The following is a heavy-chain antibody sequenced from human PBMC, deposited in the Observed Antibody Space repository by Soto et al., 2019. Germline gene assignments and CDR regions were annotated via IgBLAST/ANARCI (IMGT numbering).Heavy chain of an antibody. CDR1: GFTFSNYG. V-gene: IGHV3-33*08. CDR2: IWYDGSYK. Sequence: GGSLRLSCVVSGFTFSNYGMHWVRQAPGKGLEWVAVIWYDGSYKYYADSVKGRFTISRDNSKNTLYLQMNSLRAEDTAVYYCARDPSTVTTSLDYWGQGTLVTVSS. D-gene: IGHD4-4*01. J-gene: IGHJ4*02. CDR3: ARDPSTVTTSLDY.